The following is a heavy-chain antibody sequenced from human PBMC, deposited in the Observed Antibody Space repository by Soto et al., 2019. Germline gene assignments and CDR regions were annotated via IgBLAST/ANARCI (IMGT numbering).Heavy chain of an antibody. CDR2: INPNSGGT. V-gene: IGHV1-2*04. CDR1: GYTFTGYY. D-gene: IGHD1-26*01. Sequence: QVQLVQSGAEVKKPGASVKVSCKASGYTFTGYYMHWVRQAPGQGLEWMGWINPNSGGTNYAQKFQGWVTMTRDTSISTAYMELSRLRSDDTAVYYCARGGLIVGATKGRELDYWGQGTLVTVSS. CDR3: ARGGLIVGATKGRELDY. J-gene: IGHJ4*02.